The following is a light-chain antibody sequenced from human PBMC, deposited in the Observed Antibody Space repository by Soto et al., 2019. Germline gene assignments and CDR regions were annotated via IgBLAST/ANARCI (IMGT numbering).Light chain of an antibody. J-gene: IGLJ1*01. Sequence: QSALTQPASVSGSPGQSITISCTGTSSDVGGYNYVSWYQHHPGKAPKLMIFDVSNRPSGVCNRFSGSESGNTASLTISGLQPEDEAEYYCSSYTTSNTRQIVFGTGTKLTVL. CDR3: SSYTTSNTRQIV. V-gene: IGLV2-14*03. CDR2: DVS. CDR1: SSDVGGYNY.